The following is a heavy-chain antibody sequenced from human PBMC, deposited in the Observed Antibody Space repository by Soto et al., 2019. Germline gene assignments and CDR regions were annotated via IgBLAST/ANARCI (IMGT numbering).Heavy chain of an antibody. V-gene: IGHV3-23*01. CDR2: ISGSGGST. D-gene: IGHD2-2*03. CDR3: AKVLDIVVVPAATPPYYFDY. J-gene: IGHJ4*02. Sequence: GGSLRLSCAASGFTFSSYAMSWVRQAPGKGLEWVSAISGSGGSTYYADSVKGRFTISRDNSKNTLYLQMNSLRAEDTAVYYCAKVLDIVVVPAATPPYYFDYWGQGTLVTVSS. CDR1: GFTFSSYA.